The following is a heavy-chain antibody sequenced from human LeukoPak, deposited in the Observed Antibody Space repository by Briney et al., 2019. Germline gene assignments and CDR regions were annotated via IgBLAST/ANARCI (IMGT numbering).Heavy chain of an antibody. CDR2: IYPGDSDT. CDR1: GYSFTSYW. Sequence: GESLQISCKGSGYSFTSYWIGWVRQMPGKGLEWMGIIYPGDSDTRYSPSFQGQVTISVDKSIRTAYLQWSSLKASDTAIYYCARTTGTIIAPFDYWGQGTLVTVSS. D-gene: IGHD1-1*01. CDR3: ARTTGTIIAPFDY. J-gene: IGHJ4*02. V-gene: IGHV5-51*01.